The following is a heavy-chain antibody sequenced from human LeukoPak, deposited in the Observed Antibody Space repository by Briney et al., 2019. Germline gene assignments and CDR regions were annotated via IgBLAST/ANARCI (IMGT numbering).Heavy chain of an antibody. J-gene: IGHJ4*02. V-gene: IGHV4-39*01. CDR1: GGSISSSSYY. CDR3: ARMKGIAARPFDY. CDR2: IYYSGST. D-gene: IGHD6-6*01. Sequence: SETLSLTCTVSGGSISSSSYYWGWIRQPPGKGLEWIGSIYYSGSTYYNPSLKGRVTISVDTSKNQFSLKLSSVTAADTAVYYCARMKGIAARPFDYWGQGTLVTVSS.